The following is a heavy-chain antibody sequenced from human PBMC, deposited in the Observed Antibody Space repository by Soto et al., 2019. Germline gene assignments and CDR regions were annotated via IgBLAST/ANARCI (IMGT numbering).Heavy chain of an antibody. CDR3: ARDSWYPLPASSN. Sequence: PGGSLRLSCAASGFTVSSNYMSWVRQAPGKGLEWVSVIYSGGSTYYADSVKGRFTISRDNSKNTLYLQMNSLRAEDTAVYYCARDSWYPLPASSNWGQGTLVTVSS. J-gene: IGHJ4*02. D-gene: IGHD2-2*01. V-gene: IGHV3-66*01. CDR1: GFTVSSNY. CDR2: IYSGGST.